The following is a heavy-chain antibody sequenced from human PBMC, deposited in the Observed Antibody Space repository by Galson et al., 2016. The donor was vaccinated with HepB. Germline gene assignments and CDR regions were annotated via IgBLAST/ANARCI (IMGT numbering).Heavy chain of an antibody. Sequence: SLRLSCAASGFTFNKYGMNWVRQSPGKGLEWVSLISGSGGSTYYADSVKGRFTISRDNSNNTLYLQMTSLRVEDTAIYFCARAPIVIFPVYTYFGLNIWGQGTTVTVSS. D-gene: IGHD2/OR15-2a*01. J-gene: IGHJ6*02. CDR2: ISGSGGST. CDR1: GFTFNKYG. CDR3: ARAPIVIFPVYTYFGLNI. V-gene: IGHV3-23*01.